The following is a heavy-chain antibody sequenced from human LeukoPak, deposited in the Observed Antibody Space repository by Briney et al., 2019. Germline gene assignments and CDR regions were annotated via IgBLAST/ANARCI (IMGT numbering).Heavy chain of an antibody. D-gene: IGHD5-12*01. Sequence: ASVKVSCKASGYTFTGYYMHWVRQAPGQGLEWMGWINPNSGGTNYAQKFQGRVTMTRDTSISTAYMELSRLRSDDTAVYYCARDPTEMIVATRDLLDYWGQGTLVTVSS. CDR2: INPNSGGT. V-gene: IGHV1-2*02. CDR3: ARDPTEMIVATRDLLDY. J-gene: IGHJ4*02. CDR1: GYTFTGYY.